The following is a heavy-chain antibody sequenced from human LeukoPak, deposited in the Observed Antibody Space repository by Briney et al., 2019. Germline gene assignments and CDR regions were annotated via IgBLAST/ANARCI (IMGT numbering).Heavy chain of an antibody. J-gene: IGHJ4*02. CDR2: IWYDGNNK. V-gene: IGHV3-33*08. Sequence: GGSLRLSCAASGFTFSIYAMSWVRQAPGKGLEWVAFIWYDGNNKYYAESVKGRFTISRDNSKNTLYLQMNSLRAEDTAVYYCARRNRDYFDYWGQGTLVTVSS. CDR1: GFTFSIYA. CDR3: ARRNRDYFDY. D-gene: IGHD1-14*01.